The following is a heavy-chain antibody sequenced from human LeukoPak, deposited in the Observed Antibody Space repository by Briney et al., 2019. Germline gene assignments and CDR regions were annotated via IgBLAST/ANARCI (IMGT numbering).Heavy chain of an antibody. CDR1: GFTFSNYW. CDR2: IKPDGSEK. V-gene: IGHV3-7*01. CDR3: ARVHAD. J-gene: IGHJ4*02. Sequence: GGSLRLSCAASGFTFSNYWMTWVRQAPGKGLEWVANIKPDGSEKYYVDSVKGRFTISRDNAKNSLYLHMNSLTAEDTAVYYCARVHADWGQGTLVTLSS.